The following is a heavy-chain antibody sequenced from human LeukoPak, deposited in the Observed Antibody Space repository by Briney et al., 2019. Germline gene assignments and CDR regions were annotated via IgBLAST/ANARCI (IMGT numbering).Heavy chain of an antibody. V-gene: IGHV3-20*01. CDR2: ISWNGGTI. D-gene: IGHD3-10*01. CDR1: GFTFDDYG. CDR3: VRDRTMVRGVMGDAFDV. J-gene: IGHJ3*01. Sequence: GGSLRLSCEASGFTFDDYGMSWVRQAPGKGLEWVSGISWNGGTIGYADSVKGRFTISRDNAKDSLYPQMDSLRGEDTALYQCVRDRTMVRGVMGDAFDVWGQGTMVTVSS.